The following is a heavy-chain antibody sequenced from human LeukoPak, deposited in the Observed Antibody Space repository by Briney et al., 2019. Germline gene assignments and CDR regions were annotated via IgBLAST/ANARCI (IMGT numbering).Heavy chain of an antibody. CDR1: GGSISSSSYY. V-gene: IGHV4-39*01. CDR3: ARHTVVVAAPDAFDI. J-gene: IGHJ3*02. CDR2: IYYSGST. Sequence: SETLSLTCTVSGGSISSSSYYWGWIRQPPGKGLEWIGSIYYSGSTYYNLSLKSRVTISVDTSKDQFSLKLSSVTAADTAVYYCARHTVVVAAPDAFDIWGQGTMVTVSS. D-gene: IGHD2-15*01.